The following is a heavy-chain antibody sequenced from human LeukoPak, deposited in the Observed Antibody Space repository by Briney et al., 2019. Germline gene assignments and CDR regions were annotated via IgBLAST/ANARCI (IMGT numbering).Heavy chain of an antibody. CDR2: IYYSGRT. J-gene: IGHJ6*02. CDR3: ATYCSGGSCYSVYGMDV. Sequence: SETLSLTCAVYGGSFSGYYWGWIRQPPGKALEWIGSIYYSGRTSYNPSLKSRVTISVDTSKNQFSLKLTSMTAADTAVYYCATYCSGGSCYSVYGMDVWGQGTTVIVS. V-gene: IGHV4-39*01. CDR1: GGSFSGYY. D-gene: IGHD2-15*01.